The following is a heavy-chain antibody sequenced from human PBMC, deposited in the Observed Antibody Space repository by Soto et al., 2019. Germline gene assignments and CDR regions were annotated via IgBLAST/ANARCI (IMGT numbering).Heavy chain of an antibody. CDR3: ARDSGESFYFQH. CDR1: GYTFTSYA. CDR2: INAGNGNT. J-gene: IGHJ1*01. V-gene: IGHV1-3*01. Sequence: GASVKVSCKASGYTFTSYAMHWVRQAPGQRLEWMGWINAGNGNTKYSQKFQGRVTITRDTSASTAYMELSSLRSEDTAVYYCARDSGESFYFQHWGQGTLVTVSS. D-gene: IGHD3-10*01.